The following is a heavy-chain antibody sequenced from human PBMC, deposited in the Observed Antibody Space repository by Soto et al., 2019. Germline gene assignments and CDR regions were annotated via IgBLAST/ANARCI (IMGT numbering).Heavy chain of an antibody. V-gene: IGHV4-4*07. CDR2: IYTSGST. CDR1: GGSISSYY. CDR3: ARVTIRWYYFDT. D-gene: IGHD3-16*01. Sequence: SETLSLTCTVSGGSISSYYWSWIRQPAGKGLEWIGRIYTSGSTNYNPSLESRVAISLDASKRHFSLRMNSVTAADTAVYYCARVTIRWYYFDTWGQGTLVTVSS. J-gene: IGHJ4*02.